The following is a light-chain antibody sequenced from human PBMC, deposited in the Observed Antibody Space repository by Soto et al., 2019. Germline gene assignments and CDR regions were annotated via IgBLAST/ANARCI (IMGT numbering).Light chain of an antibody. CDR2: EVS. V-gene: IGLV2-8*01. CDR1: SSDVGGYNY. Sequence: QSVLTQPPSVSGSPGQSVTISCTGTSSDVGGYNYVSWYQQHPGKAPKLMIYEVSKRPSGVPDRFSGSKSGNTASLTVSGLKDEEEDDYYCSSYAGSNKYVXGTGTKVTV. J-gene: IGLJ1*01. CDR3: SSYAGSNKYV.